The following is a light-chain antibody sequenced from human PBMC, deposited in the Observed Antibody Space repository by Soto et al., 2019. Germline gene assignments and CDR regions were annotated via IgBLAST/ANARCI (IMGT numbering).Light chain of an antibody. Sequence: DIQMTQSPSSLSASIGDRVTITCRASQDIRKYLNWYQQKPGRAPKLLIYGASNLETGVPSRFSGSGYGTDFIFTISNLQPEDIATYFCQQYDNLPPFTFGPGTKVAIK. CDR2: GAS. J-gene: IGKJ3*01. CDR1: QDIRKY. V-gene: IGKV1-33*01. CDR3: QQYDNLPPFT.